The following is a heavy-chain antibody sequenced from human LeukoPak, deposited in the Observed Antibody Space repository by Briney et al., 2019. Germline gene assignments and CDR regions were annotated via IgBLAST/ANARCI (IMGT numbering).Heavy chain of an antibody. CDR3: ARMEEGGSGWSLDY. Sequence: SETLSLTCTVSGGSISSYYWGWIRQPPGRGLEWIGSIYYSGSTYYNPSLKSRVTISVDTSKNQFSLKLSSVTAADTAVYYCARMEEGGSGWSLDYWGQGTLVTVSS. J-gene: IGHJ4*02. CDR2: IYYSGST. V-gene: IGHV4-39*07. CDR1: GGSISSYY. D-gene: IGHD6-19*01.